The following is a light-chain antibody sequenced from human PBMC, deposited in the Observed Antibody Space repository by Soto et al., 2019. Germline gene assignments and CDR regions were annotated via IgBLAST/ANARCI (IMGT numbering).Light chain of an antibody. Sequence: ETVMTQSPATLSLSPGERTTLSCRASQSVSSKLVWYQQKPGQAPRFLIYGASTRATGIPARFRGSGSGTDFTLTISCLQSEDFATYYCQQYYSYPITFGQGTRLEIK. V-gene: IGKV3-15*01. CDR2: GAS. CDR3: QQYYSYPIT. J-gene: IGKJ5*01. CDR1: QSVSSK.